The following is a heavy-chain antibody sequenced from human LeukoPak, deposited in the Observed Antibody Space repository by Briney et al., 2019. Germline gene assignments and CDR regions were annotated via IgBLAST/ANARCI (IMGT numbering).Heavy chain of an antibody. Sequence: GGSLRLSCAASGFTFSSYAMSWVRQAPGKGLEWVANIQSDGNEKNYIDSVQGRFTISRDNAKTSLYLQMNSLRAEDTAVYYCARDSAVATYYGVDVWGQGTTVTVSS. V-gene: IGHV3-7*01. CDR1: GFTFSSYA. J-gene: IGHJ6*02. CDR2: IQSDGNEK. D-gene: IGHD6-19*01. CDR3: ARDSAVATYYGVDV.